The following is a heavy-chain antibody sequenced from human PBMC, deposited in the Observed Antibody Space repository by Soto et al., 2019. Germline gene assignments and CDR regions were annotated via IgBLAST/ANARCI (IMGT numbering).Heavy chain of an antibody. Sequence: EVQLVESGGGVVRPGGSLRLSCAASGFTFNDYGMSWVRQAPGKGLEWVSGIKWNGGSPGYADSVRGRFTISRDNAKNSLYLQMNSLRGEDTALYYCARSIGSYLPPYFDYWGQGTLVTVSS. CDR2: IKWNGGSP. J-gene: IGHJ4*02. CDR1: GFTFNDYG. D-gene: IGHD3-10*01. CDR3: ARSIGSYLPPYFDY. V-gene: IGHV3-20*04.